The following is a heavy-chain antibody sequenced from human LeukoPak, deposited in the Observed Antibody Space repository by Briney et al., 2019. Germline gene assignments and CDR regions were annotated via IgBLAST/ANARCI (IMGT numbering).Heavy chain of an antibody. D-gene: IGHD2-2*01. Sequence: SETLSLTCTVSGGSISSSSYYWGWIRQPPGKGLEWIGSIYYSGSTYYNPSLKSRVTISVDTSKNQFSLKLSSVTAADTAVYYCARVYCSSTSCYYYYYMDVWGKGTTVTVSS. J-gene: IGHJ6*03. CDR2: IYYSGST. V-gene: IGHV4-39*07. CDR3: ARVYCSSTSCYYYYYMDV. CDR1: GGSISSSSYY.